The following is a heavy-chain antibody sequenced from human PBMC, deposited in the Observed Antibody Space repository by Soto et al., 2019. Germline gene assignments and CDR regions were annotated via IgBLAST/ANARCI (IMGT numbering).Heavy chain of an antibody. D-gene: IGHD2-21*02. CDR1: AYIFTSYG. CDR3: ARFLVPASRHSDFDS. CDR2: ISAYNGNT. J-gene: IGHJ4*02. Sequence: GXSGKVSCKASAYIFTSYGITWVRQAPGQGLEWMGWISAYNGNTKYAQNLQGRVTLTTDTSTYTAYMELKSLQSDETAVYYCARFLVPASRHSDFDSWGQGTRVTVSS. V-gene: IGHV1-18*01.